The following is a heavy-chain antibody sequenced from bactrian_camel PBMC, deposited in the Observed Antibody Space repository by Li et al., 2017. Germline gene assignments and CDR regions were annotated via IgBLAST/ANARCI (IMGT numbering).Heavy chain of an antibody. V-gene: IGHV3S63*01. Sequence: QVQLVESGGGSVQAGGSLQLSCAASLYRCMGWFRQAPGKERGGVAVISTFGGMTYYADSVKGRFTISRDNAKNTVDLQMNSLKPEDTAMYYCAARPIIPCSLDSSMYNYWGRGTQVTVS. J-gene: IGHJ4*01. CDR3: AARPIIPCSLDSSMYNY. CDR1: LYRC. CDR2: ISTFGGMT. D-gene: IGHD6*01.